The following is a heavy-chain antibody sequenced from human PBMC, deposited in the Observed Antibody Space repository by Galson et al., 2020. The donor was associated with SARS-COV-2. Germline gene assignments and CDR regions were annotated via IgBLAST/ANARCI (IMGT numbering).Heavy chain of an antibody. V-gene: IGHV1-69*13. J-gene: IGHJ4*02. CDR3: ARVPYCSGGSCYPKPLDY. CDR1: GGTFSSYA. Sequence: SVKVSCKASGGTFSSYAISWVRQAPGQGLEWMGGIIPIFGTANYAQKFQGRVTITADESTSTAYMELSSLRSEDTAVYYCARVPYCSGGSCYPKPLDYWGQGTLVTVSS. D-gene: IGHD2-15*01. CDR2: IIPIFGTA.